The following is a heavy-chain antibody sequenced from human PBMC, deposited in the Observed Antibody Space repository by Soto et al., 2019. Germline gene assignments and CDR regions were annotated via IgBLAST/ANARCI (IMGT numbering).Heavy chain of an antibody. D-gene: IGHD6-19*01. CDR1: GFTFSSYG. CDR2: ISYDGSNK. J-gene: IGHJ3*02. Sequence: GGSLRLSCAASGFTFSSYGMHWVRQAPGKGLEWVAVISYDGSNKYYADSVKGRFTISRDNSKNTLYLQMNSLRAEDTAVYYCAKVFSRFYSSGWPIDSIWGQGTMVTVSS. CDR3: AKVFSRFYSSGWPIDSI. V-gene: IGHV3-30*18.